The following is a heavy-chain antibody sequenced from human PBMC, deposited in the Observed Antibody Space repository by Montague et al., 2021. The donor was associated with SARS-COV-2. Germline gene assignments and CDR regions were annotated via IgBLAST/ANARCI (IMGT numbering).Heavy chain of an antibody. J-gene: IGHJ4*02. Sequence: SETLSLTCTVSGGSISSTTYCWGWIRQPPGKGLEWIGFISYSGTTFYNPSLKSRISMSVDTPKSQFSLNLTSVTAADTAVYYCARHYGSSLDSWGQGILVAVSS. D-gene: IGHD4-17*01. CDR1: GGSISSTTYC. CDR2: ISYSGTT. V-gene: IGHV4-39*01. CDR3: ARHYGSSLDS.